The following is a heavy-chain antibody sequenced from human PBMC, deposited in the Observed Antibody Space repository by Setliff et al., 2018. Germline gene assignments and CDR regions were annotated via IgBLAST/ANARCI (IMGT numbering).Heavy chain of an antibody. J-gene: IGHJ4*02. CDR2: IYTSGST. D-gene: IGHD3-10*01. V-gene: IGHV4-4*07. Sequence: PSETLSLTCTVSGGSISSYYWSWIRQPAGKGLEWIGRIYTSGSTNYNPSLKSRVTMSVDTSKNQFSLKLSSVTAADTAVYYCARGIITMVRGVITFSYYFDYWGQGTLVTVS. CDR3: ARGIITMVRGVITFSYYFDY. CDR1: GGSISSYY.